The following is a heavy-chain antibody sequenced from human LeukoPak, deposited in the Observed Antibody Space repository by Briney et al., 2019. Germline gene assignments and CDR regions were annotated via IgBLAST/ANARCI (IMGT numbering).Heavy chain of an antibody. Sequence: SETLSLTCTVSGGSFSSTFYYWGWIRQPPGKGLEWIGSIYYSGNTYYNPSLKSRVAMSVDTSKNHFSLKLSSVTAADTAVYYCASTSGYDSLAWFDPWGQGTLVTVSS. CDR2: IYYSGNT. CDR1: GGSFSSTFYY. J-gene: IGHJ5*02. V-gene: IGHV4-39*07. CDR3: ASTSGYDSLAWFDP. D-gene: IGHD5-12*01.